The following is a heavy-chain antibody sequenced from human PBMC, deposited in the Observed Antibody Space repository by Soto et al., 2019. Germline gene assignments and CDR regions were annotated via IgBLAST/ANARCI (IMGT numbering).Heavy chain of an antibody. CDR3: AGGRGGGVDC. D-gene: IGHD1-26*01. CDR1: GGSISSRTSY. Sequence: QVQLQESGPGLVKPSQTLSLTCTVSGGSISSRTSYWSWIRQNPGKGLEWIGYIYYDGDSFYNPSLKSRVTIAMDPSENHFPLKLTFGRAGDTAVYFWAGGRGGGVDCWGQGTLVTVAS. V-gene: IGHV4-31*03. CDR2: IYYDGDS. J-gene: IGHJ4*02.